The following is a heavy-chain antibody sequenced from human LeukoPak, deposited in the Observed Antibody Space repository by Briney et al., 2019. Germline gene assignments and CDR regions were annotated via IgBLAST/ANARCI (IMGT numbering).Heavy chain of an antibody. CDR1: GFTFSSSD. V-gene: IGHV3-13*01. D-gene: IGHD1-26*01. CDR2: IGTAGDT. J-gene: IGHJ3*02. CDR3: AREVVGTALGAFDI. Sequence: GGSLRLSCAASGFTFSSSDMHWVRQATGKGLEWVSAIGTAGDTYYQGSVKGRFTISRENAKNSLYLQMNSLRAGDTAVYYRAREVVGTALGAFDIWGQGTMVTVSS.